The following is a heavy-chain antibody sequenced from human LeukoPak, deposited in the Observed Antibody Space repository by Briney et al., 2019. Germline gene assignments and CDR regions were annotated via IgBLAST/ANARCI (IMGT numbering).Heavy chain of an antibody. CDR1: GYPFTGYY. D-gene: IGHD6-13*01. V-gene: IGHV1-2*04. Sequence: ASVKVSCKASGYPFTGYYMHWVRQAPGQGLEWMGWINPNSGGTNYAQKFQGWVTMTRDTSISTAYMELSRLRSDDTAVYYCARDRSAAAGRYYYYYGMDVWGQGTTVTVSS. CDR2: INPNSGGT. J-gene: IGHJ6*02. CDR3: ARDRSAAAGRYYYYYGMDV.